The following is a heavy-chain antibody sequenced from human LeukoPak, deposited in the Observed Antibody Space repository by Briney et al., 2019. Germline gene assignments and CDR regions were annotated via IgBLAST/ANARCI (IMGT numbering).Heavy chain of an antibody. V-gene: IGHV1-18*01. J-gene: IGHJ4*02. D-gene: IGHD6-13*01. CDR2: ISAYNGNT. Sequence: GASVKVSCKASGYTFTSYDINWVRQATGQGLEWMGWISAYNGNTNYAQKLQGRVTMTTDTSTSTAYMELRSLRSDDTAVYYCARDFSSSWYDYWGQGTLVTVSS. CDR3: ARDFSSSWYDY. CDR1: GYTFTSYD.